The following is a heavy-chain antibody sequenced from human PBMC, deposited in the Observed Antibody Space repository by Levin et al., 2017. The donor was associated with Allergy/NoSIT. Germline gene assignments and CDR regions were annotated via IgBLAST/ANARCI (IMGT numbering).Heavy chain of an antibody. Sequence: PGGSLRLSCAASGFTFNNYAMNWVRQAPGKGLEWVSVISGGGGDRTYYAYSVKGRFTISRDNSKNTLYLQMNSLRAEDTAVYYCAKSGGSGSYQVDYWGQGTLVTVSS. D-gene: IGHD3-10*01. V-gene: IGHV3-23*01. CDR3: AKSGGSGSYQVDY. CDR2: ISGGGGDRT. CDR1: GFTFNNYA. J-gene: IGHJ4*02.